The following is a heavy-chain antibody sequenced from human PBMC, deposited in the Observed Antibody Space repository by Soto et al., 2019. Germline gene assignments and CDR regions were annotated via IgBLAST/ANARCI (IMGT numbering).Heavy chain of an antibody. J-gene: IGHJ6*02. Sequence: PGGSLRLSCAASGFTFSSYAMSWVRQAPGKGLEWVSVIYSGGSTYYADSVKGRFTISRDNSKNTLYLQMNSLRAEDTAVYYCARDLYYYYGMDVWGQGTTVTVSS. CDR2: IYSGGST. CDR1: GFTFSSYA. CDR3: ARDLYYYYGMDV. V-gene: IGHV3-53*01.